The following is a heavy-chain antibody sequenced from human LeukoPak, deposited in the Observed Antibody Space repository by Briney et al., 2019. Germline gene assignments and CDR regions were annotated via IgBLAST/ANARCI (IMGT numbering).Heavy chain of an antibody. CDR3: ARVVGASPTLDYYYGMDV. D-gene: IGHD1-26*01. J-gene: IGHJ6*02. V-gene: IGHV4-59*01. CDR2: IYYSGST. Sequence: SETLSLTCTVSGGSISSYYWSWIRQPPGKGLEWIGYIYYSGSTNYNPSLKSRVTISVDTSKNQFSLKLSSVTAADTAVYYCARVVGASPTLDYYYGMDVWGQGTTVTVSS. CDR1: GGSISSYY.